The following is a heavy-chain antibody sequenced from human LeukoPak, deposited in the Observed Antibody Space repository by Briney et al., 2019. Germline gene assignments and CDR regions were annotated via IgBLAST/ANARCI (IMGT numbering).Heavy chain of an antibody. CDR2: MYYTGSI. CDR3: ARADNTGWSSLDS. CDR1: RGSISNYY. D-gene: IGHD6-19*01. V-gene: IGHV4-59*08. Sequence: PSETLSLTCTGSRGSISNYYWSWIRQPPGKGLERIGYMYYTGSISYNPSLKSRVTMSVDMSKNQFSLTLSSVTATDTAIYYCARADNTGWSSLDSWGQGTLVIASS. J-gene: IGHJ5*01.